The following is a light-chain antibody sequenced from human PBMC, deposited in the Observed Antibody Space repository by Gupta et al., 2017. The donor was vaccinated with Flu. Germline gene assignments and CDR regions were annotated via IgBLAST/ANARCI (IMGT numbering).Light chain of an antibody. CDR1: SSNIGNNY. J-gene: IGLJ7*01. CDR2: DNN. V-gene: IGLV1-51*01. Sequence: QSVLTHPPSVSAAPGQKVTISCSGSSSNIGNNYVSWYQQLPGTTPKLLIYDNNKRPSGIPDRFSGSKSGTSATLGIXGXQTGDEXDYYCGTWDSRLSAAVFGGGTQLTVL. CDR3: GTWDSRLSAAV.